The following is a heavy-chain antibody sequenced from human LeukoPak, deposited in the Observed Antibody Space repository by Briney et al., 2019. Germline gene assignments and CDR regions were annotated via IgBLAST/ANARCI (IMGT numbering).Heavy chain of an antibody. CDR3: ARDGSGQWPIGF. CDR1: GFTFSSYW. CDR2: IKSDGSEK. V-gene: IGHV3-7*01. J-gene: IGHJ4*02. Sequence: GGSLRLSCAASGFTFSSYWMHWVRQAPGKGLVWVANIKSDGSEKYYVDSVKGRFTISGDNAKNSLFLQMNSLRAEDTAVYYCARDGSGQWPIGFWGQGTLVTVSS. D-gene: IGHD3-10*01.